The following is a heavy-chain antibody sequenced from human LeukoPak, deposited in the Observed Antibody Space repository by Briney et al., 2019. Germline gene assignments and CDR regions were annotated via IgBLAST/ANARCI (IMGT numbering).Heavy chain of an antibody. CDR1: GFTFSGYW. J-gene: IGHJ4*02. D-gene: IGHD3-10*01. CDR3: ARDAPLYYYGSGSSYYFDY. V-gene: IGHV3-7*01. CDR2: IKQDGSEK. Sequence: GGSLRLSCAASGFTFSGYWMSWVRQAPGKGLEWVANIKQDGSEKYYVDSVKGRFTISRGNAKNSLYLQMNSLRAEDTAVYYCARDAPLYYYGSGSSYYFDYWGQGTLVTVSS.